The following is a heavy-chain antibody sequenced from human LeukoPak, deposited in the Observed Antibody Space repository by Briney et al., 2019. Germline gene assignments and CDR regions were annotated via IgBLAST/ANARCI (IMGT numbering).Heavy chain of an antibody. Sequence: GGSLRLSCAASGFTFSTSWMSWVRQVPGKGLGWVANIKKDGSETYYVDSVKGRFTISRDNAKNSLYLQMNSLRAEDTAMYYCARGRYSGTTYYFDYWGQGTLVTVSS. D-gene: IGHD5-12*01. CDR2: IKKDGSET. J-gene: IGHJ4*02. CDR1: GFTFSTSW. CDR3: ARGRYSGTTYYFDY. V-gene: IGHV3-7*03.